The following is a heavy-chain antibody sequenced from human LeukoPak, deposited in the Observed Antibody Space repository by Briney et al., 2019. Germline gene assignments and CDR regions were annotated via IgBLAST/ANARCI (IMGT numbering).Heavy chain of an antibody. D-gene: IGHD6-13*01. CDR1: GYTFTSYG. CDR2: ISAYNGNT. V-gene: IGHV1-18*01. J-gene: IGHJ4*02. CDR3: ASIAAAGSRTVGFDY. Sequence: ASVKVSCKASGYTFTSYGISWVRQAPGQGLEWMGWISAYNGNTNYAQKLQGRVTMTTDTSTSTAYMELRSLRSDDTAVYYCASIAAAGSRTVGFDYWGQGTLVTVSS.